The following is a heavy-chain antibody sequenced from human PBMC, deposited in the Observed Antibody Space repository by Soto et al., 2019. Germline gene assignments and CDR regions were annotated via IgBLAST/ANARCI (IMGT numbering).Heavy chain of an antibody. CDR2: ISTYNGNT. Sequence: QVQLVQSVAEVKKPGASVKVSCKASGYNFTSYGISWVRQAPGQGLEWMGWISTYNGNTNSAQKLQGRVTMTTDTSTSIAYMELRSLRSDYTAVYYCASEYRYGMFGYWGQGALVTVSS. V-gene: IGHV1-18*01. CDR3: ASEYRYGMFGY. CDR1: GYNFTSYG. J-gene: IGHJ4*02. D-gene: IGHD5-18*01.